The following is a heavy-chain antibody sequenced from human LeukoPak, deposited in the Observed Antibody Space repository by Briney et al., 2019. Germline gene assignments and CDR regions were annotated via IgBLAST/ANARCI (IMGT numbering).Heavy chain of an antibody. Sequence: SETLSLTCSVSDGSISGTPYFWGWFRQPPGKGPEWIGNIHYTGTVYYSPSLQSRVTISVDTSKNQFPLQLRSVTAADTAVYFCARVTRYDDWRTYFYMDAWGKGTTVTVSS. D-gene: IGHD4-17*01. CDR1: DGSISGTPYF. J-gene: IGHJ6*03. CDR2: IHYTGTV. V-gene: IGHV4-39*06. CDR3: ARVTRYDDWRTYFYMDA.